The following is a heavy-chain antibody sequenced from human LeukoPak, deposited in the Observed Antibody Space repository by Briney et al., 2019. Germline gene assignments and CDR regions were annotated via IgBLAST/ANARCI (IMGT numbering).Heavy chain of an antibody. V-gene: IGHV3-21*01. CDR3: ARADSSGWLFDY. CDR2: ISSGSSYI. CDR1: GFTFSTYT. J-gene: IGHJ4*02. Sequence: SGGSLRLSCAASGFTFSTYTMNWVRQAPGKGLEWVSSISSGSSYIYYADSVKGRFTISRDNAKNSLYLQMNSLRAEDTAVYFCARADSSGWLFDYWGQGTLVTVSS. D-gene: IGHD6-19*01.